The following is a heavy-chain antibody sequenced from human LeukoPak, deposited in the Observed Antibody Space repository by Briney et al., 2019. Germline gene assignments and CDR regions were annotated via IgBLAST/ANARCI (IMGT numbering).Heavy chain of an antibody. CDR2: INTKSGRT. J-gene: IGHJ5*02. CDR1: GYSFTDYY. V-gene: IGHV1-2*02. Sequence: ASVKVSCKTSGYSFTDYYIHWVRQAPEQGLKWMGWINTKSGRTSSARKFQGRVTMTRDPSITTVYMDMAWLTSDDTAIYFCARADFIDAGPYLIGPWGQGTLVTVSS. CDR3: ARADFIDAGPYLIGP. D-gene: IGHD3-3*01.